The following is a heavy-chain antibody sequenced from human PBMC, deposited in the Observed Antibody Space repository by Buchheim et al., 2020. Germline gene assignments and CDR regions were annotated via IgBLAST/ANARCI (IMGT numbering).Heavy chain of an antibody. J-gene: IGHJ6*02. CDR1: GFTFNNYG. CDR3: ARGRDSYGSGTFYGMDV. Sequence: VQLVESGGGVVQPGRSLGLSCAASGFTFNNYGMHWVRQAPGKGLEWVAVIWYDGSNKYYADSVKGRFTISRDNSKNTLYLQMHSLRAEDTAVYYCARGRDSYGSGTFYGMDVWGQGTT. D-gene: IGHD3-10*01. V-gene: IGHV3-33*01. CDR2: IWYDGSNK.